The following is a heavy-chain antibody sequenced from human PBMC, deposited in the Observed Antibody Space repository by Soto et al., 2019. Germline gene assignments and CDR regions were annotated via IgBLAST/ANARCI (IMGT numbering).Heavy chain of an antibody. CDR2: ISYDGSNK. CDR1: GLTFSTYR. J-gene: IGHJ4*02. CDR3: ARQALDSSSTPTGSVFEY. Sequence: PWGSLGFACVAGGLTFSTYRMAAVRHAQGNGLDWVAVISYDGSNKYYADSVKGRFTISSDNSKPTLYLQMKSLRAEDTAVYYCARQALDSSSTPTGSVFEYWGQGTMVNVSP. D-gene: IGHD6-6*01. V-gene: IGHV3-30*03.